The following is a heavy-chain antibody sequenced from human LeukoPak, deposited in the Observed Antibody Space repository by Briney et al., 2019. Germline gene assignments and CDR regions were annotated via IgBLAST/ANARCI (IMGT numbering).Heavy chain of an antibody. CDR2: IKSDGSNT. CDR1: GFTFSNYW. D-gene: IGHD3-3*01. V-gene: IGHV3-74*01. J-gene: IGHJ4*02. Sequence: GGSLRLSCAASGFTFSNYWMHWVRQAPGKGLVWVSRIKSDGSNTNYADSVKGRFTISRDNAKDTLHLQMNSLRAEDTAVYYCARGGYYGSGRYYFDSWGQGTLVTVSS. CDR3: ARGGYYGSGRYYFDS.